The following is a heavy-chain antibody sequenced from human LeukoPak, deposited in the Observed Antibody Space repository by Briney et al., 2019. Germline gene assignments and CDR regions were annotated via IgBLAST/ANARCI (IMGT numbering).Heavy chain of an antibody. D-gene: IGHD1-26*01. V-gene: IGHV3-21*01. J-gene: IGHJ6*03. Sequence: GGSLRLSCADSGFTFSNYNMNWARQAPGKAMEWVSSITSSGTYTFYADSVKGRFTISRDNAKNSLYLQMDSLGPEDTAVYYCARDPYSGNYGTYYYYYMDVWGKGTTVTISS. CDR3: ARDPYSGNYGTYYYYYMDV. CDR1: GFTFSNYN. CDR2: ITSSGTYT.